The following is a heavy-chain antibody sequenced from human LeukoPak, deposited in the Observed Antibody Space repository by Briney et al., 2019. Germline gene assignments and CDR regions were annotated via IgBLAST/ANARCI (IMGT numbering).Heavy chain of an antibody. CDR1: GFTFSSYD. Sequence: GGSLRLSCAASGFTFSSYDMHWVRQATGKGLEWVSAIGTAGDTYYPGSVKGRLTISRENAKNSLYLQMNSLRAGDTAVYYCARVGGGACSSTSCYFDYWGQGTLVTVSS. CDR2: IGTAGDT. CDR3: ARVGGGACSSTSCYFDY. D-gene: IGHD2-2*01. V-gene: IGHV3-13*01. J-gene: IGHJ4*02.